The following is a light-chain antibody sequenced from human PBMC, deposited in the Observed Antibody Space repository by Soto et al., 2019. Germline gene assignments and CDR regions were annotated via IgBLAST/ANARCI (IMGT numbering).Light chain of an antibody. Sequence: DIQMTQSPYTLSASVGDRVTITCRASQSISSYLNWYQQKPGKAPKLLIYAASSLQSGVPSRFSGSGSGTDFTLTISDLQPEDFASYYCQQSYNSPLTFGGGTKVDI. J-gene: IGKJ4*01. V-gene: IGKV1-39*01. CDR3: QQSYNSPLT. CDR2: AAS. CDR1: QSISSY.